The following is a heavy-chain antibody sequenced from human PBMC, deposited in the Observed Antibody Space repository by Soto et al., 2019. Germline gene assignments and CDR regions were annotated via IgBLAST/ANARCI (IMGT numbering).Heavy chain of an antibody. CDR3: ARWGTTGGFDL. Sequence: QVQLVESGGGVVQPGTSLRLSCAASGFRFKSFVMHWVRQAPGKGLEWVAFTSYDGNNKDYGDSVKGRFTVSRDNSHNTLHLQMHFLRTEEKALYYCARWGTTGGFDLWGQGTLVSVSS. V-gene: IGHV3-30*19. CDR2: TSYDGNNK. D-gene: IGHD3-16*01. J-gene: IGHJ4*02. CDR1: GFRFKSFV.